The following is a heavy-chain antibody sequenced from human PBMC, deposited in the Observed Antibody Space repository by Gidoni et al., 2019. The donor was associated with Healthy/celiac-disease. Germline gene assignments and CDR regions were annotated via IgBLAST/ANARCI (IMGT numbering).Heavy chain of an antibody. CDR1: GFTFDDYA. CDR2: ISWNSGSI. D-gene: IGHD2-2*01. V-gene: IGHV3-9*01. Sequence: EVQLVESGGGLVQPGRSLRLSCAASGFTFDDYAMHWVRQAPGKGLEWVSGISWNSGSIGYADSVKGRFTISRDNAKNSLYLQMNSLRAEDTALYYCAKGQYQLLLGIDYWGQGTLVTVSS. J-gene: IGHJ4*02. CDR3: AKGQYQLLLGIDY.